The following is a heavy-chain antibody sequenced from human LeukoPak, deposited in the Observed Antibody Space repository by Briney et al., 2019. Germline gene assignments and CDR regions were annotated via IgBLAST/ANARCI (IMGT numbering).Heavy chain of an antibody. D-gene: IGHD3-9*01. J-gene: IGHJ5*02. CDR1: GGSISSGGYY. V-gene: IGHV4-31*03. Sequence: SETLSLTCTVSGGSISSGGYYWSWIRQPPGKGLEWFGYIYYSGSTYYNPSLKSRVTISVDTSKNQFSLKLSSVTAADTAVYYCARVHPRSFDYDILTGPSRVEFDPWGQGTLVTVSS. CDR2: IYYSGST. CDR3: ARVHPRSFDYDILTGPSRVEFDP.